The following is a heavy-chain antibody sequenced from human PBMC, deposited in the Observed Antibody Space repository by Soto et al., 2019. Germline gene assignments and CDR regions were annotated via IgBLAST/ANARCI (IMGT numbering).Heavy chain of an antibody. CDR1: GFTFTSSA. V-gene: IGHV1-58*01. D-gene: IGHD6-6*01. Sequence: SVKVSCKASGFTFTSSAVQWVRQARGQRLEWIGWIVVGSGNTNYAQKFQERVTVTRDMSTSTAYMELSSLRSEDTAVYYCAGEVEYSSSSYYYYCMDVWGQGTTVP. J-gene: IGHJ6*02. CDR2: IVVGSGNT. CDR3: AGEVEYSSSSYYYYCMDV.